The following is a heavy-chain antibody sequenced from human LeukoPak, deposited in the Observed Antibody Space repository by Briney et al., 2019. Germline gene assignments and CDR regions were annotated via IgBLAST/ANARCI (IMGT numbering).Heavy chain of an antibody. CDR1: GFTFSDYY. V-gene: IGHV3-11*01. CDR3: ARREYSSSWYYFDY. J-gene: IGHJ4*02. CDR2: ISSSGSTI. D-gene: IGHD6-13*01. Sequence: GGSLRLSCAASGFTFSDYYMSWIRQAPGKGLEWVSYISSSGSTIYYADSVKGRFTISRDNAKNSLYLQMNSLRAEDTAVYYCARREYSSSWYYFDYWGQGTLVTASS.